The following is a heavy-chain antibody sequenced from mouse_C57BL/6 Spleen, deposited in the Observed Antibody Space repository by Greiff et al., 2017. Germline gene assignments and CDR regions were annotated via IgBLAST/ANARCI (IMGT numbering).Heavy chain of an antibody. J-gene: IGHJ3*01. Sequence: VQLQQPGAELVKPGASVKLSCKASGYTFTSYWMQWVKQRPGQGLEWIGEIDPSDSYTNYNPKFKGKATLTVDTSSSTAYMQLGSLTSDDSAVYYCARVYYGSSYRFAYWGQGTLVTVSA. D-gene: IGHD1-1*01. V-gene: IGHV1-50*01. CDR1: GYTFTSYW. CDR2: IDPSDSYT. CDR3: ARVYYGSSYRFAY.